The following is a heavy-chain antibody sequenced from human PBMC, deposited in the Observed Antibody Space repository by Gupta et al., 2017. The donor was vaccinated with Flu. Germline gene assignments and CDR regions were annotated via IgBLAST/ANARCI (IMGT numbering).Heavy chain of an antibody. CDR2: IYNSGST. D-gene: IGHD4-17*01. CDR3: ARVNYGGDALDI. CDR1: GYSTSSGYY. Sequence: QVQLQESGPGLVKPSETLSLTCAVSGYSTSSGYYWGWIRQRPGKGLVWIGSIYNSGSTYYNPSLKSRVTISVDTSKNQFSLKLSSVTAADTAVYYCARVNYGGDALDIWGQGTMVTVSS. V-gene: IGHV4-38-2*01. J-gene: IGHJ3*02.